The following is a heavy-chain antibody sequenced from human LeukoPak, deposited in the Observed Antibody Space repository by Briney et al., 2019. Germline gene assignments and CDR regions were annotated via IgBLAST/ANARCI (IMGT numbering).Heavy chain of an antibody. Sequence: SETLSLTCAVSGGSISRYYWNWIRQPPGERLEWIGWIHYSGSTAYNPSLESRVTMSVDTSKNQFSLKLSSVTAAATAVYYCARHMSEFSGGDAFDIWGQGTMVTVSS. CDR2: IHYSGST. CDR3: ARHMSEFSGGDAFDI. V-gene: IGHV4-59*08. D-gene: IGHD1-26*01. CDR1: GGSISRYY. J-gene: IGHJ3*02.